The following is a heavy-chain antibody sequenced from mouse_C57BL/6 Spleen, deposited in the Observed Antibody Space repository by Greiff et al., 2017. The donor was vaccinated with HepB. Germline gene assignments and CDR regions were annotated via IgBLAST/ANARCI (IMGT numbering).Heavy chain of an antibody. D-gene: IGHD2-4*01. Sequence: EVKLMESGGGLVKPGGSLKLSCAASGFTFSDYGMHWVRQAPEKGLEWVAYISSGSSTIYYADTVKGRFTISRDNAKNTLCLQMTSLRAEDTAMYYCARGLRHFDYWGQGTTLTVSS. CDR3: ARGLRHFDY. V-gene: IGHV5-17*01. CDR1: GFTFSDYG. CDR2: ISSGSSTI. J-gene: IGHJ2*01.